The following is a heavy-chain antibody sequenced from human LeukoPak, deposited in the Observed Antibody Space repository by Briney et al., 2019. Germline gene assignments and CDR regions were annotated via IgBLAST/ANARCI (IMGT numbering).Heavy chain of an antibody. D-gene: IGHD3-10*01. CDR2: ISSSGSTI. Sequence: AGGSLRLSCAASGFTFSSYEMNWVRQAPGKGLEWVSYISSSGSTIYYADSVKGRFTISRDNAKNSLYMQMNSLRVEDTAVYYCAHVKARSGSTFDNWAQGTMVTVSS. CDR3: AHVKARSGSTFDN. CDR1: GFTFSSYE. J-gene: IGHJ3*02. V-gene: IGHV3-48*03.